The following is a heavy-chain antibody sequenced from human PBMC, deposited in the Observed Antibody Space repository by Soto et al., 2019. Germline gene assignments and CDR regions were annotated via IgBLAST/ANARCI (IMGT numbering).Heavy chain of an antibody. CDR3: ARDQMVRGEFYFYYGMDV. V-gene: IGHV3-21*01. D-gene: IGHD3-10*01. Sequence: LRLSCAASGFTFTSYAMSWVRQAPGKGLEWVSAISGSSDYIYYADSVKGRFKISRDNAKNSLFLQMNSLRADDTAVYFCARDQMVRGEFYFYYGMDVWGQGTTVTVSS. CDR1: GFTFTSYA. CDR2: ISGSSDYI. J-gene: IGHJ6*02.